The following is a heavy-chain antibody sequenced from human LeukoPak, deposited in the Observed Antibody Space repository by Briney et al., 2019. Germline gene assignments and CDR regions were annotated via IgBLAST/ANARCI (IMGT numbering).Heavy chain of an antibody. CDR2: ISYDGSNK. D-gene: IGHD3-3*01. CDR1: GFTFSSYG. Sequence: GGSLRLSCAASGFTFSSYGMHWVRQAPGKGLEWVAVISYDGSNKYYADSVKGRFTISRDNSKNTLYLQMNSLRAEDTAVYYCAKDVGYDFWSGLDYYYGMDVWGQGTTVTVSS. V-gene: IGHV3-30*18. CDR3: AKDVGYDFWSGLDYYYGMDV. J-gene: IGHJ6*02.